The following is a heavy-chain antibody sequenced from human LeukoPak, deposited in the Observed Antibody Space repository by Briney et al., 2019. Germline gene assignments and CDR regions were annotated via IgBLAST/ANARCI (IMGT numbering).Heavy chain of an antibody. V-gene: IGHV6-1*01. D-gene: IGHD3-22*01. CDR1: GDXVSTNSAA. CDR3: ARNYHDTNGHLYYFDY. J-gene: IGHJ4*02. Sequence: SHTLSLTCAISGDXVSTNSAAWNWIRPSPSRGLGWLGRTYYRSKWYNHYAVSVKSRITINPDTSKNQFSLQLNSVTPEDTAVYYCARNYHDTNGHLYYFDYWGQGTLVTVAS. CDR2: TYYRSKWYN.